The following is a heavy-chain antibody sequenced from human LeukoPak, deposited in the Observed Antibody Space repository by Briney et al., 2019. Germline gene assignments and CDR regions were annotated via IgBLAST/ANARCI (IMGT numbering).Heavy chain of an antibody. V-gene: IGHV1-2*02. CDR1: GYIFTGYY. D-gene: IGHD3-22*01. J-gene: IGHJ4*02. CDR3: ARESSLDYYDSSGYDFDY. Sequence: ASVKVSCKSSGYIFTGYYMHWVRQAPGQGLEWMGWINPNSGGTKYAQKFQGRVTMTRDTSISTAYMELRSLRSDDTAVYYCARESSLDYYDSSGYDFDYWGQGTLVTVSS. CDR2: INPNSGGT.